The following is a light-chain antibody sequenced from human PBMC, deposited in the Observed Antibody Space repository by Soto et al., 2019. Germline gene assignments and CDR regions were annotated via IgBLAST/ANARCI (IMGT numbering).Light chain of an antibody. CDR3: QQYNNWPIT. CDR1: QSVTSN. J-gene: IGKJ5*01. Sequence: EIVMTQSPATLSVSPGERATLSCRASQSVTSNLAWYQQKPGQAPRLLIYGASTRATGVPARFSGSGSGTDFTLTISSLQSEDFAVYYCQQYNNWPITFGQGTQLEIK. CDR2: GAS. V-gene: IGKV3-15*01.